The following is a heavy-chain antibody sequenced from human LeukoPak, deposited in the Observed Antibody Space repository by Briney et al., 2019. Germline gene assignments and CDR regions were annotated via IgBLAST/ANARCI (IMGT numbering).Heavy chain of an antibody. V-gene: IGHV1-24*01. Sequence: ASVKVSCKASGGTFSSYAISWVRQAPGQGLEWMGGFDPEDGETIYAQKFQGRVTMTEDTSTDTAYMELSSLRSEDTAVYYCATVLGGDCYSNWGQGTLVTVSS. CDR3: ATVLGGDCYSN. J-gene: IGHJ4*02. CDR1: GGTFSSYA. CDR2: FDPEDGET. D-gene: IGHD2-21*02.